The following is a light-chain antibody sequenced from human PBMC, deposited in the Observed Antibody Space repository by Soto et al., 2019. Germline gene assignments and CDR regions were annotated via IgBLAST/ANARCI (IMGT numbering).Light chain of an antibody. J-gene: IGKJ1*01. CDR2: DAS. CDR1: QSISSW. V-gene: IGKV1-5*01. CDR3: QQYNSYPET. Sequence: DIQMTQSPSTLSASVGDRVTITCRASQSISSWLAWYQHKPGKAPEFLIYDASTLESGLPSRFSGSGSGTEFTLTISRLQPDDFATYYCQQYNSYPETFGQGTKVEIK.